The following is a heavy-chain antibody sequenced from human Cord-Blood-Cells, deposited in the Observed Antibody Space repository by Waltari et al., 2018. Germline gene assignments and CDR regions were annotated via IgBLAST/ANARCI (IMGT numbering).Heavy chain of an antibody. Sequence: EVQLVESGGGLVQPGGSLRLSCAASGFTFSSYEMNWVRQAPGKGLEWVSYISSSGSTIYYADSVKGRFTISRDNAKNSLYLQMNSLRAEDTAVYYCARDWGPWGRFDYWGQGTLVTVSS. D-gene: IGHD7-27*01. CDR2: ISSSGSTI. CDR1: GFTFSSYE. CDR3: ARDWGPWGRFDY. V-gene: IGHV3-48*03. J-gene: IGHJ4*02.